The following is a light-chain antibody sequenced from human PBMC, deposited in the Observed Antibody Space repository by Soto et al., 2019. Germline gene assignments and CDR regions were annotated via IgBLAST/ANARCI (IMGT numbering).Light chain of an antibody. J-gene: IGLJ1*01. V-gene: IGLV3-21*04. CDR3: QVWDSSSDGGV. Sequence: SYELTQPPSVSVAPGKTARITCGGNNIGSKSVHWYQQKPGQAPVLVIYYDSDRPSGIPERFSGSNSGNTATLTISRVEAGDEADYYCQVWDSSSDGGVFGTGTKVTVL. CDR1: NIGSKS. CDR2: YDS.